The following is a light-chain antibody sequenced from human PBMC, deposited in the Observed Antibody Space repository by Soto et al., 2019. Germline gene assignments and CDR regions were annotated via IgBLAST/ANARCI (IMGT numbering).Light chain of an antibody. Sequence: QSALTQPASVSGSPGQSITISCTGTRRDVGGYNYVSWYQHHPGKAPKLLIYEVTYRPSGVSTRFSGSKSGNTASLTISGLQAEDEADYYCSSNTASFTYVFGSGTKLTVL. CDR1: RRDVGGYNY. CDR3: SSNTASFTYV. V-gene: IGLV2-14*01. CDR2: EVT. J-gene: IGLJ1*01.